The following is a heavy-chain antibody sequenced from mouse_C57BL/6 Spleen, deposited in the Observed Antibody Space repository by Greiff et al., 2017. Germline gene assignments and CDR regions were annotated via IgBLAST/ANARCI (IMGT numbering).Heavy chain of an antibody. J-gene: IGHJ2*01. Sequence: QVQLQQPGAELVKPGASVKLSCKASGYTFTSYWMQWVKQRPGQGLEWIGEIDPSDSYTTYNQKFKGKATLTVDTSSSTAYMQLSSLTSEDSAVYYCARSPLDYWGQGTTRTVSS. CDR3: ARSPLDY. CDR1: GYTFTSYW. CDR2: IDPSDSYT. V-gene: IGHV1-50*01.